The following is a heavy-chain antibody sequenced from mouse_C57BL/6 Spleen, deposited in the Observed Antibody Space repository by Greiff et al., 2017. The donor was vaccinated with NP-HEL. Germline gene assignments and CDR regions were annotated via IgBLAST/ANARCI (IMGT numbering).Heavy chain of an antibody. CDR3: ARLTTVGFDY. CDR1: GYTFTSYW. D-gene: IGHD1-1*01. J-gene: IGHJ2*01. CDR2: IHPNSGST. Sequence: QVQLQQPGAELVKPGASVKLSCKASGYTFTSYWMNWVKQRPGQGLEWIGMIHPNSGSTNYNEKFKSKATLTVDKSSSTAYMKLSSLTSEDSAVYYCARLTTVGFDYWGQGTTLTVSS. V-gene: IGHV1-64*01.